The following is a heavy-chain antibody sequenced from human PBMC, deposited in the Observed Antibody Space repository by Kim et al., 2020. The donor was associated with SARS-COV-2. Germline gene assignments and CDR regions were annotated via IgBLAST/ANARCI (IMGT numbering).Heavy chain of an antibody. D-gene: IGHD6-19*01. V-gene: IGHV4-34*01. Sequence: SETLSLTCAVYGGSFSGYYWSWIRQPPGKGLEWIGEINHSGSTNYNPSLKSRVTISVDTSKNQFSLKLSSVTAADTAVYYCARAGGSGWYFVPRPQKYGMDVWGQGTTVTVSS. CDR3: ARAGGSGWYFVPRPQKYGMDV. CDR1: GGSFSGYY. J-gene: IGHJ6*02. CDR2: INHSGST.